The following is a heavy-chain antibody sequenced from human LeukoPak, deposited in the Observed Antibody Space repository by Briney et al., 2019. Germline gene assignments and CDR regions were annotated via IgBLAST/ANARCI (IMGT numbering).Heavy chain of an antibody. Sequence: GGSLRLSCAASGFTFSSYAMHWVRQAPGKGLEWVAVISYDGSNKYYADSVKGRFTISRDNSKNTLYLQMNSLRAEDTAVYYCARDLKPDDHGDLDYWGQGTLVTVSS. CDR1: GFTFSSYA. CDR3: ARDLKPDDHGDLDY. V-gene: IGHV3-30-3*01. D-gene: IGHD4-17*01. J-gene: IGHJ4*02. CDR2: ISYDGSNK.